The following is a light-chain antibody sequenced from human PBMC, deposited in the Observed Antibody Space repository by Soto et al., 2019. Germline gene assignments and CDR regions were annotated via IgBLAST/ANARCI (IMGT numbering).Light chain of an antibody. CDR1: QSVRSSY. CDR2: GAA. J-gene: IGKJ2*01. V-gene: IGKV3-20*01. CDR3: QQYATSPFT. Sequence: DIVLTQSPGTLYLSPGDRAMLSCRASQSVRSSYLAWYQQKPGQAPRLLIFGAARRATGIPDRFSGSGSGTDFTLIISRLEPEDFALYFCQQYATSPFTFGQGTKLEIK.